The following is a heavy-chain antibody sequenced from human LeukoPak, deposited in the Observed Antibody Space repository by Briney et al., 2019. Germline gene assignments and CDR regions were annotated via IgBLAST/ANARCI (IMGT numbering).Heavy chain of an antibody. V-gene: IGHV4-61*02. CDR3: ARGPGISVVRMDY. J-gene: IGHJ4*02. D-gene: IGHD6-19*01. CDR1: GASVTNRSYY. CDR2: VQNRGST. Sequence: SQTLSLTCTVAGASVTNRSYYWSWIRQPAGKGLEWIGRVQNRGSTSYSPSLKSRVTMSIDTSKNQFSLRLSSVTAADTAVYYCARGPGISVVRMDYWGLGTLVTVSS.